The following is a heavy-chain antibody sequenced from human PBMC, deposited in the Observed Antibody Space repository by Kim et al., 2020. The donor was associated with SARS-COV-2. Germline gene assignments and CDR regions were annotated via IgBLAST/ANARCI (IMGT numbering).Heavy chain of an antibody. CDR3: ARDWGLLPGFVFAY. Sequence: AASVKGRSTISRDNSKTTLYLQMNSLRAEDTAVYYCARDWGLLPGFVFAYWGQGTLVTVSS. J-gene: IGHJ4*02. D-gene: IGHD3-22*01. V-gene: IGHV3-33*01.